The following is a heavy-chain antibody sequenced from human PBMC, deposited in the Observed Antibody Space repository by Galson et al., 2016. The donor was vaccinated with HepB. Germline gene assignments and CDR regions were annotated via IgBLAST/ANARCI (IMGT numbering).Heavy chain of an antibody. D-gene: IGHD1-1*01. CDR2: ISHDGGYE. J-gene: IGHJ4*02. Sequence: SLRLSCAASGFTFKNYGMHWVRQAPGKGLEWVTVISHDGGYEHYADSVRGRFTISRDDSKNTLYLQMNSLRLEDTALYYCAKSWNDGKAGFDDWGQGTQVTVSS. V-gene: IGHV3-30*18. CDR3: AKSWNDGKAGFDD. CDR1: GFTFKNYG.